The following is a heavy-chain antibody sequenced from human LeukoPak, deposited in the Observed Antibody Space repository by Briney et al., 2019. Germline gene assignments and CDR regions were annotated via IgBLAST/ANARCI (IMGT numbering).Heavy chain of an antibody. Sequence: SVKVSCKASGGTFSSYTISWVRQAPGQGLEWMGRIIPILGIANYAQKFQGRVTITADKSTGTAYMELSSLRSEDTAVYYCARSYGEYSSSPFDYWGQGTLVTVSS. V-gene: IGHV1-69*02. J-gene: IGHJ4*02. CDR3: ARSYGEYSSSPFDY. CDR2: IIPILGIA. D-gene: IGHD6-6*01. CDR1: GGTFSSYT.